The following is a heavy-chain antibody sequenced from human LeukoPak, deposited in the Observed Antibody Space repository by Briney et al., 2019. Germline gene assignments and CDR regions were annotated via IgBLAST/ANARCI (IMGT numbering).Heavy chain of an antibody. V-gene: IGHV4-59*01. D-gene: IGHD6-13*01. J-gene: IGHJ6*02. CDR3: ARVSAAGMEFHYGMDV. Sequence: PSETLSLTCTVSGGPIRSYYWSWMRQPPGKGLEWIGNIHYSESTNFNPSLKSRVATAVDTSKNQFSLSMRSVTAADTAVHYCARVSAAGMEFHYGMDVWGQGTTVFVSS. CDR2: IHYSEST. CDR1: GGPIRSYY.